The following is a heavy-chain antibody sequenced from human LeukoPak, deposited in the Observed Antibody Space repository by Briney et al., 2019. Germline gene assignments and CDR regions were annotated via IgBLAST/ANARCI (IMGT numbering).Heavy chain of an antibody. D-gene: IGHD2-21*01. J-gene: IGHJ5*02. Sequence: SAKVSCKASGGASGGTFNNYVINWLRQAPGQGLEWMGGIVPIFGRANYAQKFQGRVTITADEATNTVYMELTSLRSEDTALYYCAFRGTMIDQGNWFDPWGQGTQVTVSS. CDR3: AFRGTMIDQGNWFDP. V-gene: IGHV1-69*01. CDR2: IVPIFGRA. CDR1: GGTFNNYV.